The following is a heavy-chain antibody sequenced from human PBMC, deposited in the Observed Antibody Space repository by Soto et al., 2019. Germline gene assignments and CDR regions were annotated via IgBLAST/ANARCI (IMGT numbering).Heavy chain of an antibody. D-gene: IGHD1-20*01. Sequence: GASVKVSCKASGGTFSSYTISWVRQAPGQGLEWMGRIIPLLGIGNYAQKFQGRVTITADKSTNTAYMELSSLRSEDTAVYYCAXRYNWNGKSNGHYMDVWAKGTTVTVSS. CDR2: IIPLLGIG. J-gene: IGHJ6*03. V-gene: IGHV1-69*02. CDR3: AXRYNWNGKSNGHYMDV. CDR1: GGTFSSYT.